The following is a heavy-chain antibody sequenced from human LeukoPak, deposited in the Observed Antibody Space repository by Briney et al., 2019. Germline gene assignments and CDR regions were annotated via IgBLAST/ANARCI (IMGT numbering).Heavy chain of an antibody. J-gene: IGHJ5*02. CDR1: RYTFISYY. CDR2: INPSGGST. V-gene: IGHV1-46*01. CDR3: ARVDYDLGWFVP. Sequence: ASVKVSCKASRYTFISYYIHWVRQAPGQGLEWMGIINPSGGSTSYAQKFQGRVTMSSDTSTSTVYMELSSLRSEDTAMYYCARVDYDLGWFVPWGQGTLVTVSS. D-gene: IGHD3-3*01.